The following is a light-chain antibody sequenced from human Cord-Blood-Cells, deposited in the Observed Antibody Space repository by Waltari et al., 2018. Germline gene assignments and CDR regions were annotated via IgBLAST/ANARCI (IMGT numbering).Light chain of an antibody. CDR3: LQDYNYPLT. Sequence: AIQMNQSPSPLSASVGENVTITCRASQGIRNDLGWYQQKPGKAPKLTIYAASSLQSGVPSRFSGSGSGTDFTLTISSLQPEDFATYYCLQDYNYPLTFGGGTKVEIK. CDR2: AAS. J-gene: IGKJ4*01. CDR1: QGIRND. V-gene: IGKV1-6*01.